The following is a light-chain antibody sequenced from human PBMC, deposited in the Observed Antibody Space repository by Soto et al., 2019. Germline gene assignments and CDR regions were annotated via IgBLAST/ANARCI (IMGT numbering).Light chain of an antibody. J-gene: IGKJ1*01. V-gene: IGKV3-20*01. Sequence: EIVLTQSPGTLSLSPGERATLSCRASQSVSSSYLAWYQQKPGQAPRLLMYGASSRATGIPARFSGSGSGTDFTLTISRLEPEDFAVYYCQYYDSSPTFGQGTKVEIK. CDR3: QYYDSSPT. CDR1: QSVSSSY. CDR2: GAS.